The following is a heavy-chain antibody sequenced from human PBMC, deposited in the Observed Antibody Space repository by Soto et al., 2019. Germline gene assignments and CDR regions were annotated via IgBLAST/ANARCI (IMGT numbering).Heavy chain of an antibody. CDR2: ISAYNGNT. J-gene: IGHJ5*02. Sequence: ASVKVSCKASGYTFTSYGISWVRQAPGQGLEWMGWISAYNGNTNYAQKLQGRVTMTTDTSTSTAYMELRSLRSDDTAVYYCARDLGAKKLYWFDPWGQGTLVTVSS. CDR3: ARDLGAKKLYWFDP. V-gene: IGHV1-18*01. D-gene: IGHD1-26*01. CDR1: GYTFTSYG.